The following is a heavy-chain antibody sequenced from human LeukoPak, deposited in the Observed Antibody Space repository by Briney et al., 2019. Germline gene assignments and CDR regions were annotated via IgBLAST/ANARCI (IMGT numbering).Heavy chain of an antibody. V-gene: IGHV3-30-3*01. D-gene: IGHD2-15*01. CDR1: GFTFSTYA. Sequence: GGSLRLSCAASGFTFSTYAMHWVRQAPGKGLEWVAVISYDGSNKYYADSVKGRFTISRDNAKNSLYLQMNSLRAEDTAVYYCARVHCSGGSCYSGSPYYYYMDVWGKGTTVTVSS. CDR3: ARVHCSGGSCYSGSPYYYYMDV. J-gene: IGHJ6*03. CDR2: ISYDGSNK.